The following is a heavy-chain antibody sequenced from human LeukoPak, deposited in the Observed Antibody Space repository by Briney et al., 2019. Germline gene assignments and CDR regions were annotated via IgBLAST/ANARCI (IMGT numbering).Heavy chain of an antibody. CDR2: ISSGSSTR. V-gene: IGHV3-48*01. J-gene: IGHJ1*01. CDR3: AKDGRAFQH. CDR1: GFTFNTFD. Sequence: GGSLRLSCAASGFTFNTFDMTWVRQAPGKGLECVSYISSGSSTRYYADSVKGRFTISRDNSKNTLYLQMNSLRAEDTAVYYCAKDGRAFQHWGQGTLVTVSS. D-gene: IGHD1-26*01.